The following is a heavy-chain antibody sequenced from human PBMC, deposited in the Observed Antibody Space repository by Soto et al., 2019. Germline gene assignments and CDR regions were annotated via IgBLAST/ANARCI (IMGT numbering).Heavy chain of an antibody. D-gene: IGHD6-19*01. Sequence: QLQLQESGPGLVKPSETLSLTCTVSGGSISSSSYYWGWIRQPPGKGLEWIGSIYYSGSTYYNPSLNSRVTIAVGTSKNQFSLKLSSVTAADTAVYYCARDRQISSGWYGGIDVWGQGTTVTVSS. CDR1: GGSISSSSYY. CDR3: ARDRQISSGWYGGIDV. CDR2: IYYSGST. J-gene: IGHJ6*02. V-gene: IGHV4-39*02.